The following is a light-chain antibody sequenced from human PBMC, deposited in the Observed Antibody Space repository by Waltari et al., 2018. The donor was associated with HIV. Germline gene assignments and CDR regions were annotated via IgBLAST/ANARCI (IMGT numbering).Light chain of an antibody. CDR2: QNT. Sequence: SYELTQPPSVSVSPGQTTSITCSGDGLGDKYASWYHQRPGQSPVLFIYQNTKRPSGSPERFSGSNSGNTATLTISGTQAVDEGDYYCQAWDNSPVFGGGTKLTVL. V-gene: IGLV3-1*01. J-gene: IGLJ3*02. CDR1: GLGDKY. CDR3: QAWDNSPV.